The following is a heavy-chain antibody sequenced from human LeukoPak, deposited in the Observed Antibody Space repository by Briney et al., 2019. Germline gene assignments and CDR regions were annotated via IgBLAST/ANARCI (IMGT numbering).Heavy chain of an antibody. CDR3: AKLGIAAAGTDY. CDR2: IRYDGSNK. D-gene: IGHD6-13*01. Sequence: GGSLRLSCAASGFTFSSYGMHWVRQAPGKGLEWVAFIRYDGSNKNYADSVKGRFTISRDNSKNTLYLQMNSLRAEDTAVYYCAKLGIAAAGTDYWGQGTLVTVSS. CDR1: GFTFSSYG. V-gene: IGHV3-30*02. J-gene: IGHJ4*02.